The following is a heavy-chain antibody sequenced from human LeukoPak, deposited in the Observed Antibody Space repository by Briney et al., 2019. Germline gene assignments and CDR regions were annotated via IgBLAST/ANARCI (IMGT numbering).Heavy chain of an antibody. Sequence: SEKVSCKASGGTFRSYAIRWVRQAPAQELEWMGGILPFFCTAHHAQKFQGTGTITTSESPGAAYLEPGRLNSEDPAVYYCGTGERCVFDYWGQGTLVTVSS. CDR2: ILPFFCTA. J-gene: IGHJ4*02. D-gene: IGHD7-27*01. CDR1: GGTFRSYA. V-gene: IGHV1-69*05. CDR3: GTGERCVFDY.